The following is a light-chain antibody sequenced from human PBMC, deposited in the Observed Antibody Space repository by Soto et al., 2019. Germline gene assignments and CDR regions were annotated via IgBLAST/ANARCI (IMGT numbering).Light chain of an antibody. CDR2: EVT. V-gene: IGLV2-14*01. CDR3: VTWESSLSVGV. Sequence: QSALTQPASVSGSPGQSITISCTGTHSDVGRYNYVSWYQQHPGKAPKLIIFEVTYRPSGIPDRFSGSKSGTSATLGITGLQTGDEADYYCVTWESSLSVGVFGGGTKLTVL. J-gene: IGLJ3*02. CDR1: HSDVGRYNY.